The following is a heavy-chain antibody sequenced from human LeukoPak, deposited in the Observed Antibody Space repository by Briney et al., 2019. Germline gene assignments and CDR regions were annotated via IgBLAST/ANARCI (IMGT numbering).Heavy chain of an antibody. CDR2: ISSSSSTI. J-gene: IGHJ4*02. CDR3: AKETYSTSWQLDS. V-gene: IGHV3-48*01. D-gene: IGHD6-13*01. Sequence: GGSLRLSCAASGFTFSSYSMNWVRQAPGKGLEWVSYISSSSSTIYYADSVKGRFTISRDNSKNTLYLQMNSLRAEDTDVYYCAKETYSTSWQLDSWGQGTLVTVSS. CDR1: GFTFSSYS.